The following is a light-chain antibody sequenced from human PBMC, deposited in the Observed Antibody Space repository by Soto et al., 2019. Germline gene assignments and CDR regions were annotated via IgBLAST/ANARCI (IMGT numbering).Light chain of an antibody. V-gene: IGLV2-14*01. CDR3: SSYTSSSTLYV. CDR1: SSDVGGYNY. Sequence: SVLTQPASLSGAPGQAITLSRPGTSSDVGGYNYVSWYQQHPGKAPKLMIYDVSNRPSGVSNRFSGSKSGNTASLTISGLQAEDEADYYCSSYTSSSTLYVFGTGTKVTVL. J-gene: IGLJ1*01. CDR2: DVS.